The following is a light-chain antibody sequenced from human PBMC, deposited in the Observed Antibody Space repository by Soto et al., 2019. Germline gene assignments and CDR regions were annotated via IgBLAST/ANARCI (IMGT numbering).Light chain of an antibody. CDR1: SSDVGSYNL. V-gene: IGLV2-23*02. CDR2: EVS. Sequence: QSVLTQPASVSGSPGQSITISCTGTSSDVGSYNLVSWYQQHPGKAPKLMIYEVSKRPSGVSNRFSGSKPGNTASLTISGLQAEDEADYYCCSYAGSSTFVVFGGGTKLTV. CDR3: CSYAGSSTFVV. J-gene: IGLJ2*01.